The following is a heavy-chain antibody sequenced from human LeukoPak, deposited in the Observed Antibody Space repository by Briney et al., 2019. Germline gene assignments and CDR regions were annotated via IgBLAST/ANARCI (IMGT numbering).Heavy chain of an antibody. CDR2: ISAYNGNT. CDR1: GYTFTSYG. V-gene: IGHV1-18*01. Sequence: ASVKVSCKAPGYTFTSYGISWVRQAPGQGLEWMGWISAYNGNTNYAQKLQGRVTMTTDTSTSTAYMELRSLRSDDTAVYYCARDPPSAAGTPRFGDYWGQGTLVTVSS. D-gene: IGHD6-13*01. CDR3: ARDPPSAAGTPRFGDY. J-gene: IGHJ4*02.